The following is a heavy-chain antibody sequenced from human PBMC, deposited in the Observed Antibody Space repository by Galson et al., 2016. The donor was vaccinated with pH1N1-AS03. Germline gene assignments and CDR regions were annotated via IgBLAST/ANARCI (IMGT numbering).Heavy chain of an antibody. J-gene: IGHJ4*02. Sequence: ETLSLTCTVSRGSFGGAYWTWIRQPPGKGLEWIGEIIIGRGLPPTSTPSLKRRVTISIHTSRGELSLKLRSFTAADTGVYYCARRPTGIDYWGQGVQVTVSS. D-gene: IGHD3-10*01. CDR1: RGSFGGAY. V-gene: IGHV4-34*12. CDR2: IIIGRGLPP. CDR3: ARRPTGIDY.